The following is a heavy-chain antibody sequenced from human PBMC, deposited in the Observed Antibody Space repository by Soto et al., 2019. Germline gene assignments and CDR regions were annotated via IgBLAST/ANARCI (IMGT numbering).Heavy chain of an antibody. CDR1: GGSFSGYY. Sequence: QVQLQQWGAGLLKPSETLSLTCAVYGGSFSGYYWSWIRQPPGKGLEWIGEINHSGSTNYNPSLKXXVXIXXDTSKNQFSLKLSSVTAADTAVYYCARVTINGMDVWGQGTTVTVSS. CDR3: ARVTINGMDV. CDR2: INHSGST. J-gene: IGHJ6*02. V-gene: IGHV4-34*01.